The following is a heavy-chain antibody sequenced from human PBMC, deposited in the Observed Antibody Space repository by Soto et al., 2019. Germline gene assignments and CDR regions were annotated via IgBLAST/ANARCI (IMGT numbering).Heavy chain of an antibody. V-gene: IGHV4-59*12. CDR1: CGSISGSA. CDR3: ARESVPGYIHHTWFDP. Sequence: SETLSLTCTISCGSISGSAWSWIRQPPGKGLEWIGFIHDSGSYNSKSSLRSRLNMSFGPSSNQFSLNLSSVTAADTAVYYCARESVPGYIHHTWFDPWGQGTLVTVSS. J-gene: IGHJ5*02. CDR2: IHDSGSY. D-gene: IGHD3-10*02.